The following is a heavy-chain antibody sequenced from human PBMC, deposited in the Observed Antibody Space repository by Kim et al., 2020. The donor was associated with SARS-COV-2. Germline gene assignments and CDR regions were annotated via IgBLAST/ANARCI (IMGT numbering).Heavy chain of an antibody. V-gene: IGHV4-59*01. CDR1: GGSISSYY. CDR2: IYYSGST. J-gene: IGHJ4*02. Sequence: SETLSLTCTVSGGSISSYYWSWIRQPPGKGLEWIGYIYYSGSTNYNPSRQSRVTISVDMSKNQFSLKLSSVTAADTAVYYCARRRGGKAVIGFDYWGQGTLVTVSS. D-gene: IGHD3-22*01. CDR3: ARRRGGKAVIGFDY.